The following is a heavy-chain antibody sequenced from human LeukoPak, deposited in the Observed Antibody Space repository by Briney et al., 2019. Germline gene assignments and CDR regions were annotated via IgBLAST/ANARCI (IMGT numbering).Heavy chain of an antibody. CDR2: IYYSGST. Sequence: PWETLSLTCTVSGGSISSSSCYWGWIRQPPGKGLEWIGSIYYSGSTYYNPSLKSRVTISVDTSKNQFSLKLSSLTAADTAVYYCARINWGWPPLAWGQGTLVTVSS. D-gene: IGHD7-27*01. V-gene: IGHV4-39*01. CDR3: ARINWGWPPLA. J-gene: IGHJ5*02. CDR1: GGSISSSSCY.